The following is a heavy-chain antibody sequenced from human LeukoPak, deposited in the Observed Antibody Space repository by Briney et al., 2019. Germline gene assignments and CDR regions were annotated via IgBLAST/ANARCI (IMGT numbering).Heavy chain of an antibody. CDR2: ISYDGSNK. J-gene: IGHJ5*02. CDR1: GFTFSSYA. D-gene: IGHD3-16*01. V-gene: IGHV3-30-3*01. CDR3: AREKNGGDSSWFDP. Sequence: GGSLRLSCAASGFTFSSYAMHWVRQAPGKGLEWVAVISYDGSNKYYADSVKGRFTTSRDNSKNTLYLQMNSLRAEDTAVYYCAREKNGGDSSWFDPWSQGTLVTVSS.